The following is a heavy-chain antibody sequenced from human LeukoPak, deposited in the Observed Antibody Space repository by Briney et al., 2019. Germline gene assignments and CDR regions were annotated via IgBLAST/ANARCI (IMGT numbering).Heavy chain of an antibody. Sequence: GGSLRLSCAASGFIFSSYAMSWVRQAPGKGLEWVSYGGSGGSAYYADSVKGRFTVSRDNSKSTLYLQMNSLTAEDTAVYYCAKMRGQYYHSYYMDAWGKGTTVTVSS. CDR3: AKMRGQYYHSYYMDA. V-gene: IGHV3-23*01. CDR2: GGSGGSA. J-gene: IGHJ6*03. CDR1: GFIFSSYA.